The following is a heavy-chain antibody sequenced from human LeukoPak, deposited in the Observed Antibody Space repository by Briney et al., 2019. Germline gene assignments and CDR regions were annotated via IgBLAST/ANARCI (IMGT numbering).Heavy chain of an antibody. D-gene: IGHD3-3*02. CDR3: ATFSPGPKTYFYLEL. V-gene: IGHV1-2*02. CDR2: INPNSGGT. J-gene: IGHJ6*03. Sequence: ASVKVSCKASGYTFTGYYMHWVRQAPGQGLEWMGWINPNSGGTNYAQKFQGRVTMTRDTSISTAYMELSRLRSDDTAVYYCATFSPGPKTYFYLELWGTGTPVTVSS. CDR1: GYTFTGYY.